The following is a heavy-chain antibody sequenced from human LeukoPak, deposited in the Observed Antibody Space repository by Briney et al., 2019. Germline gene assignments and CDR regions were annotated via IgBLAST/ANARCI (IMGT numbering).Heavy chain of an antibody. CDR3: ARQEYCSGGSCYTWFDP. J-gene: IGHJ5*02. CDR2: IYPADSDI. CDR1: RYSINNYW. Sequence: GESLKISCKGSRYSINNYWIGWVRQMPGKGLEWMGIIYPADSDIRYSPSLQGQVTISADKSISTAYLQWSSLKASDTAIYYCARQEYCSGGSCYTWFDPWGQGTLVIVSS. V-gene: IGHV5-51*01. D-gene: IGHD2-15*01.